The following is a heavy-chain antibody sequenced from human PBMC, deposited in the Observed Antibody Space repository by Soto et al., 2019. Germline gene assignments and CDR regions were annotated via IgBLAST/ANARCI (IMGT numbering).Heavy chain of an antibody. Sequence: ASVKVSCKASGYTFTSYGISWVRQAPGQGLERMGWISAYNGNTNYAQKLQGRVTMTTDTSTSTAYMELRSLRSDDTAVYYCAREVEQLWLCGGDCYSRCDPWGQGILVTVSS. CDR2: ISAYNGNT. CDR1: GYTFTSYG. D-gene: IGHD2-21*02. V-gene: IGHV1-18*01. J-gene: IGHJ5*02. CDR3: AREVEQLWLCGGDCYSRCDP.